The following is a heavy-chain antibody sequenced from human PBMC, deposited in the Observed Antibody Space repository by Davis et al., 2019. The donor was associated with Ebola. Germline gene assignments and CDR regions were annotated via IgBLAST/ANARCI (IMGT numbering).Heavy chain of an antibody. CDR3: AVGSSRYYYYGMDV. D-gene: IGHD6-6*01. CDR2: ISGSGGST. Sequence: PGGSLRLSCAASGFTFSSYAMSWVRQAPGKGLEWVSAISGSGGSTYYADSVKGRFTISRDNSKNTLYLQMNSLRAEDTAVYYCAVGSSRYYYYGMDVWGQGTTVTVSS. CDR1: GFTFSSYA. V-gene: IGHV3-23*01. J-gene: IGHJ6*02.